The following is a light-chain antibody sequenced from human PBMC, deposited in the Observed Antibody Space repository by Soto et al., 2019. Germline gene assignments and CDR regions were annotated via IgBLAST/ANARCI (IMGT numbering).Light chain of an antibody. J-gene: IGKJ1*01. CDR2: DAS. Sequence: IVLTQSPATLSLSPGERATLSCRASQSVGSFLAWYQQKRGQAPRLLIYDASNRATGIPARFSGSGSGTDFPLAISSLEPEDFTVYYCQQRSSWPWTFGQGTKVEIK. CDR1: QSVGSF. V-gene: IGKV3-11*01. CDR3: QQRSSWPWT.